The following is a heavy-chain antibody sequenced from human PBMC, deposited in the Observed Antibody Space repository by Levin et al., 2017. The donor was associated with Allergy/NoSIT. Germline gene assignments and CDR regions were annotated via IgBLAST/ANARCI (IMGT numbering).Heavy chain of an antibody. CDR3: ADSSSLIY. CDR1: GFTFSSYG. J-gene: IGHJ4*02. V-gene: IGHV3-30*03. CDR2: ISYDGSNK. D-gene: IGHD6-13*01. Sequence: LSLTCAASGFTFSSYGMHWVRQAPGKGLEWVAVISYDGSNKYYADSVKGRFTISRDNSKNTLYLQMNSLRAEDTAVYYCADSSSLIYWGQGTLVTVSS.